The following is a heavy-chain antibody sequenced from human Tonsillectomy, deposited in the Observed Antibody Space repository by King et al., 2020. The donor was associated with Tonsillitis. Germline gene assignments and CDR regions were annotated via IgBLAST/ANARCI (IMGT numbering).Heavy chain of an antibody. CDR2: IYYTGST. J-gene: IGHJ4*02. CDR3: ARDVGGNSDY. V-gene: IGHV4-59*01. CDR1: GGFISSYF. Sequence: QLQESGPGLVKPSETLSLTCSVSGGFISSYFWSWIRHPPGGGLEWIGYIYYTGSTNYNPSLKSRVTISVDSSKNQFSLRLSSVTAADTAVYYCARDVGGNSDYWGQGTLVTVSS. D-gene: IGHD4-23*01.